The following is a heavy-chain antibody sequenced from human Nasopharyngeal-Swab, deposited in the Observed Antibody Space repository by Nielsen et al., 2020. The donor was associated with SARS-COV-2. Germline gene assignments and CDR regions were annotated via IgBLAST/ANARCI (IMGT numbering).Heavy chain of an antibody. CDR1: TFTFDDYA. D-gene: IGHD2-21*02. J-gene: IGHJ4*02. CDR3: AKGRSDSYYTYFDS. CDR2: ITKDAKTT. Sequence: GESLKISCVASTFTFDDYALYWVRQAPGKGLEWLSLITKDAKTTQYADSVKGRFTISRDNSKKSLYLQMSGLRPEDTAFYFCAKGRSDSYYTYFDSWGQGTLVTVSS. V-gene: IGHV3-43*02.